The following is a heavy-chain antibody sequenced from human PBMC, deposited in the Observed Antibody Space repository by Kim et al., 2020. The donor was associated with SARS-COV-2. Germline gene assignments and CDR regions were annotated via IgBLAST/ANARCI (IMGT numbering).Heavy chain of an antibody. J-gene: IGHJ2*01. Sequence: GGSLRLSCAPSGFSVRNTYLSWVLQAPGKGLEWLSLIFTDGRTFYADSVKGRFTVSKDSSKDTLYLQMNSLGAEDTAVYFCARAGYYDSSGHYF. D-gene: IGHD3-22*01. V-gene: IGHV3-66*01. CDR2: IFTDGRT. CDR3: ARAGYYDSSGHYF. CDR1: GFSVRNTY.